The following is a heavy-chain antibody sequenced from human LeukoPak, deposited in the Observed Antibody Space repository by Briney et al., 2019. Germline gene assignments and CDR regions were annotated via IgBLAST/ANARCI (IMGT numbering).Heavy chain of an antibody. CDR1: GFSFSSTW. Sequence: GGSLRLSCAASGFSFSSTWMHWVRQAPGKGLVWVSRIKSDGISTIYADSVEGRFTISRDNAKNTLYLQINSLRAEDTAVYYCVRDRYYSLDYWGQGTLVTVSS. D-gene: IGHD3-10*01. CDR2: IKSDGIST. CDR3: VRDRYYSLDY. V-gene: IGHV3-74*01. J-gene: IGHJ4*02.